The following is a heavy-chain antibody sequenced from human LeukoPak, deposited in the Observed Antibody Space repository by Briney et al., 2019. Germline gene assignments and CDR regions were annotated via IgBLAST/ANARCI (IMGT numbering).Heavy chain of an antibody. V-gene: IGHV3-23*01. CDR2: ISGSGGST. Sequence: GGSLRLSCAASGFTFSSYAMSWVRQAPGKGLEWVSAISGSGGSTYYADSVKGRFTISRDNSKNTLYLQMNSLRAEDTAVYYCAAGSYDILTGYKSWGQGTLVTVSS. CDR1: GFTFSSYA. D-gene: IGHD3-9*01. J-gene: IGHJ4*02. CDR3: AAGSYDILTGYKS.